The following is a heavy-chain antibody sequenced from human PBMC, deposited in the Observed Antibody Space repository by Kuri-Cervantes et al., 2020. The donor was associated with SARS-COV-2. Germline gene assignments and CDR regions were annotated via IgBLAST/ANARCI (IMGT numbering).Heavy chain of an antibody. Sequence: SVKVSCKASGGTFSSYAISWVRQAPGQGLEWMGGIIPIFGTANYAQKFQGRVTITADKSTSTAYMELSSLRAEDTAVYYCARDSYYGSGSYPNHYYYGMDVWGQGTTVTVSS. V-gene: IGHV1-69*06. J-gene: IGHJ6*02. CDR2: IIPIFGTA. CDR1: GGTFSSYA. CDR3: ARDSYYGSGSYPNHYYYGMDV. D-gene: IGHD3-10*01.